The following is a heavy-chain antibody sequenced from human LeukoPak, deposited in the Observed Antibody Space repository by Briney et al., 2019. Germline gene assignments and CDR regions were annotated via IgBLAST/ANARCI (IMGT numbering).Heavy chain of an antibody. D-gene: IGHD6-13*01. CDR2: ISSSSSTI. Sequence: GSLRLSCAASGFTFSSYSMNWVRQAPGKGLEWVSYISSSSSTIYYADSVKGRFTISRDNAKNSLYLQMNSLRAEDTAVYYCARDTYSSSWYEGQFDYWGQGTLVTVSS. J-gene: IGHJ4*02. V-gene: IGHV3-48*01. CDR1: GFTFSSYS. CDR3: ARDTYSSSWYEGQFDY.